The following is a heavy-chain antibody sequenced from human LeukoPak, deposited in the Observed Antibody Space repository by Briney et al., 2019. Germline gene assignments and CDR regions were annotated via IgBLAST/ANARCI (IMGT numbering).Heavy chain of an antibody. J-gene: IGHJ3*02. Sequence: AGGSLRLSCAASGFTVSSNYMSWVRQAPGKGLEWVSVIYSGGSTYYADSAKGRFTISRDNTKNTLYLQMNSLRAEDTAVYYCARRYCSGGSCYDPPDAFDIWGQGTMVTVSS. V-gene: IGHV3-53*01. D-gene: IGHD2-15*01. CDR3: ARRYCSGGSCYDPPDAFDI. CDR2: IYSGGST. CDR1: GFTVSSNY.